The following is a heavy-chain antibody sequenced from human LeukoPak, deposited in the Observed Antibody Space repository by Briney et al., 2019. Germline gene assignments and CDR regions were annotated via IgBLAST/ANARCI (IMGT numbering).Heavy chain of an antibody. J-gene: IGHJ5*02. CDR3: ARRTMILRHWFDP. V-gene: IGHV4-59*12. D-gene: IGHD3-22*01. CDR1: GGSISSYY. CDR2: IYYSGST. Sequence: SETLSLTCTVSGGSISSYYWSWIRQPPGKGLEWIGYIYYSGSTNYNPSLKSRVTISVDTSKNQFSLKLSSVTAADTAVYYCARRTMILRHWFDPWGQGTLVTVSS.